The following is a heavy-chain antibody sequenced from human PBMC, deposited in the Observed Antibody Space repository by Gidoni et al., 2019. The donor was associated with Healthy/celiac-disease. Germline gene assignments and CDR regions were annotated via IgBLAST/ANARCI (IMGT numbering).Heavy chain of an antibody. CDR3: ARGGGQSVVVPAAKGYGMDV. D-gene: IGHD2-2*01. Sequence: QVQLVQSGAEVQKPGASVKVSCKASGYTFPRSSMHWLRQAPGQGLEWMGWINPNSGGTNYSQKFQGRVTMTRDTSNSTAYMELSRLGSDDTAVYYCARGGGQSVVVPAAKGYGMDVWGQGTTVTVSS. V-gene: IGHV1-2*02. J-gene: IGHJ6*02. CDR1: GYTFPRSS. CDR2: INPNSGGT.